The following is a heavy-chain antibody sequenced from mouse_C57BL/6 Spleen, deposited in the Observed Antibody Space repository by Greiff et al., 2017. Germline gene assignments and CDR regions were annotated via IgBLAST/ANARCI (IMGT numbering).Heavy chain of an antibody. CDR1: GFTFSSYA. J-gene: IGHJ2*01. CDR2: ISSGGDYL. CDR3: TRDGDFSSFFDY. V-gene: IGHV5-9-1*02. D-gene: IGHD1-1*01. Sequence: EVHLVESGEGLVKPGGSLKLSCAASGFTFSSYAMSWVRQTPETRLEWVAYISSGGDYLYYADTVKGRFTISRDNARNTLYLQMSSLKSEDTAMYYCTRDGDFSSFFDYWGQGTTLTVSS.